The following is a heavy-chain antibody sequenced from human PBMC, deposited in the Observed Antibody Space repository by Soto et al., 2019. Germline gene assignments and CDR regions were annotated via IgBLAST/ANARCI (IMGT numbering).Heavy chain of an antibody. CDR1: GFTFSRYG. J-gene: IGHJ4*02. CDR3: AEETIQVGGPNYFDY. Sequence: VQLVESGGGVVQPGRSLRLLCEAPGFTFSRYGMHWVRQAPGMGLEWVAVISWDGLAQYYGDSVKGRFTISRDNSQSTLYLQMNSLRAEDTAIYYCAEETIQVGGPNYFDYWGQGVLVTVSS. V-gene: IGHV3-30*18. CDR2: ISWDGLAQ. D-gene: IGHD1-1*01.